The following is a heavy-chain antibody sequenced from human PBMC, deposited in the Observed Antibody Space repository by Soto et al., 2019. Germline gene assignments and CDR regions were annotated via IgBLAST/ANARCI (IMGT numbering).Heavy chain of an antibody. CDR1: GFTFSNYA. Sequence: EVQVLESGGGLVEPGGSLRLSCAASGFTFSNYAMSWVRQAPGKGLEWVATISGTVGSRYYADSVKGRFTITRDNSKNMVYLQMTSLRAEDTALYYCAKDRSVAVGSAEYFQHWGQGTLVTVSS. CDR2: ISGTVGSR. CDR3: AKDRSVAVGSAEYFQH. D-gene: IGHD2-15*01. J-gene: IGHJ1*01. V-gene: IGHV3-23*01.